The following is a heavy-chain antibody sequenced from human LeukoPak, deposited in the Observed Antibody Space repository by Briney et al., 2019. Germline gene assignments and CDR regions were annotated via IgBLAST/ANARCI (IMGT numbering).Heavy chain of an antibody. CDR1: GSTFTDYY. J-gene: IGHJ5*02. CDR3: AREVCSGGSCYGWFDP. CDR2: INPNSGGT. D-gene: IGHD2-15*01. V-gene: IGHV1-2*02. Sequence: ASVKVSCKASGSTFTDYYMHWVRQAPGQGLEWMGWINPNSGGTNYAQEFQGRVTMTRDTSISTAYMELSRLRSDDTAVYYCAREVCSGGSCYGWFDPWGQGTLVTVSS.